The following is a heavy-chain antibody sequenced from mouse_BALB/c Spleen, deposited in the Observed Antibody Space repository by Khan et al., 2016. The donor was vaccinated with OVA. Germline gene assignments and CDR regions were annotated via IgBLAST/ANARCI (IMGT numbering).Heavy chain of an antibody. D-gene: IGHD1-2*01. J-gene: IGHJ2*01. CDR3: ARTARIKY. CDR2: ISNSGRT. CDR1: GYSITSGYG. Sequence: EVELVESGPGLVKPSQSLSLTCTVTGYSITSGYGWNWIRQFPGNKLEWMGNISNSGRTNNNPLPKSRITITRDTSKNQFFLQLNSVTTEDTATYYCARTARIKYWGQGTTLTVSS. V-gene: IGHV3-2*02.